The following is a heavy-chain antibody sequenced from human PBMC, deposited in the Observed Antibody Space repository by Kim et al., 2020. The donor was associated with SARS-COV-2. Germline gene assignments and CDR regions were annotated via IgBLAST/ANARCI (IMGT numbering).Heavy chain of an antibody. J-gene: IGHJ6*02. Sequence: GGSLRLSCAASGFTFSSYSMNWVRQAPGKGLEWVSSISSSSSYIYYADSVKGRFTISRDNAKNSLYLQMNSLRAEDTAVYYCARWAMWDRGMDVWGQGTTVTVSS. D-gene: IGHD1-26*01. CDR2: ISSSSSYI. CDR3: ARWAMWDRGMDV. CDR1: GFTFSSYS. V-gene: IGHV3-21*01.